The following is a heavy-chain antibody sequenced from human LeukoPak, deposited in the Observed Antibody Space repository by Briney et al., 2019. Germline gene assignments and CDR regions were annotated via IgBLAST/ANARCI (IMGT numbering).Heavy chain of an antibody. V-gene: IGHV1-18*01. CDR1: GYTFASYG. J-gene: IGHJ4*02. D-gene: IGHD3-16*02. CDR3: ARDIGGYFDY. CDR2: ISAYNGNT. Sequence: ASVKVSCKASGYTFASYGFTWVRQAPGQGLEWMGWISAYNGNTNYAQKLQGRVTMTTDTSTSTAYMELRSLRSDDTAVYYCARDIGGYFDYWGQGTLVTVSS.